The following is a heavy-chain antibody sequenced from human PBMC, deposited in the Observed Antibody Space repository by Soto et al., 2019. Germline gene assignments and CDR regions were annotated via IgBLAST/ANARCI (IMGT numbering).Heavy chain of an antibody. CDR1: GYSFTSYW. CDR3: ARSGRSGLRWLDFFDP. CDR2: IYPGGSDT. V-gene: IGHV5-51*01. D-gene: IGHD4-17*01. Sequence: RGESLKISCKGSGYSFTSYWIGWVRQMPGKGLEWMGIIYPGGSDTRYNPSFQGQVTISADKSTSAAYLQWNSLMASDTAIYYCARSGRSGLRWLDFFDPWGQGTLVTVSS. J-gene: IGHJ5*02.